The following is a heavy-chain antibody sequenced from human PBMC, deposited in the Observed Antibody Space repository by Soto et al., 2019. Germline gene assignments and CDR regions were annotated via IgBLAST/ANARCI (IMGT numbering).Heavy chain of an antibody. CDR2: ISAYNGNT. D-gene: IGHD2-15*01. J-gene: IGHJ3*02. Sequence: ASVKVSCKASGYTFTSYGISWVRQAPGQGLEWMGWISAYNGNTNYAQKLQGRVTMTTDTSTSTAYMELRSVRSDAPAVYYCAKGYCSGGSCNFGMTAPDAFDIWGQGTMVTVSS. CDR3: AKGYCSGGSCNFGMTAPDAFDI. CDR1: GYTFTSYG. V-gene: IGHV1-18*01.